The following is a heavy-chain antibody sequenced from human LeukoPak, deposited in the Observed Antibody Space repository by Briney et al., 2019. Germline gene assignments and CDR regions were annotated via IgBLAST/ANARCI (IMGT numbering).Heavy chain of an antibody. Sequence: PGGSLRLSYAASGFTFSNYAMSWVRQAPGKGLEWVSGITASGGSTYYADSVKGRFTISRDNSRNTLYLQMNSLRAEDTAVYYCAKRDSSGRHEADSWGQGTLVTVSS. CDR3: AKRDSSGRHEADS. J-gene: IGHJ4*02. V-gene: IGHV3-23*01. CDR2: ITASGGST. D-gene: IGHD3-22*01. CDR1: GFTFSNYA.